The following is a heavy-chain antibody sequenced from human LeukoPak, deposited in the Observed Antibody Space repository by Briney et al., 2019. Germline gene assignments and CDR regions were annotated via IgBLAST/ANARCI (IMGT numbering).Heavy chain of an antibody. Sequence: PGVSLRLSCAASGFTFDDYAMHWVRQAPGKGLEWVSGISWNSGSIGYADSVKGRFTISRDNAKNSLYLQMNSLRAEDTALYYCANGYSSSWYVPYFDYWGQGTLVTVSS. J-gene: IGHJ4*02. CDR2: ISWNSGSI. CDR1: GFTFDDYA. V-gene: IGHV3-9*01. D-gene: IGHD6-13*01. CDR3: ANGYSSSWYVPYFDY.